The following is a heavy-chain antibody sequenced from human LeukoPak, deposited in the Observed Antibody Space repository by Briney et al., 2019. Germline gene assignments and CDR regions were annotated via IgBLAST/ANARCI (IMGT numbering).Heavy chain of an antibody. CDR2: INSDGSST. D-gene: IGHD3-10*01. J-gene: IGHJ4*02. CDR1: GFTFSSYW. V-gene: IGHV3-74*01. Sequence: GGSLRLSCAASGFTFSSYWMHWVRQAPGKGLVWVSRINSDGSSTTYADSVKGRFTISRDNAKNTLYLQMNSLRAEDTAVYYCAKDRILWFGDTPDYWGQGTLVTVSS. CDR3: AKDRILWFGDTPDY.